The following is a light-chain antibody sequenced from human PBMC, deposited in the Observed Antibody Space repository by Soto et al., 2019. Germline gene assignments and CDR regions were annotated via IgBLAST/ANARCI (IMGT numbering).Light chain of an antibody. Sequence: DIQMTQSPSTLSGSVGERVTITCRASQSISSWLAWYQQKPGKAPKLLIYEASSSEIGVPPRFSGSGFGTEFTLTISSLQPDDFATYYCQHYKESSTFGQGTRLEIK. J-gene: IGKJ1*01. CDR2: EAS. CDR1: QSISSW. CDR3: QHYKESST. V-gene: IGKV1-5*03.